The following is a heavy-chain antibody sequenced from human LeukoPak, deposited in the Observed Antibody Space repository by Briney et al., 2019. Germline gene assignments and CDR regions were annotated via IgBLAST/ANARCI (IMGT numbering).Heavy chain of an antibody. CDR3: ARSVRYFDWFRNWFDP. J-gene: IGHJ5*02. Sequence: SETLSLTCTVSGGSISSYYWSWIRQPAGKGLEWIGRIYTSGSTNYNPSLKSRVTISVDTSKNQFSLKLSSVTAADTAVYYCARSVRYFDWFRNWFDPWGQGTLVTVSS. V-gene: IGHV4-4*07. CDR2: IYTSGST. D-gene: IGHD3-9*01. CDR1: GGSISSYY.